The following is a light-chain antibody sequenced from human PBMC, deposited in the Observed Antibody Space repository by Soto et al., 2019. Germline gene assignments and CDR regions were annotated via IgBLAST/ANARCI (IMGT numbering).Light chain of an antibody. CDR1: SSDVGGYNY. V-gene: IGLV2-14*01. J-gene: IGLJ3*02. CDR3: SSYTNNNTPRV. CDR2: EVS. Sequence: QSALTQPASVSGSPGQSITISCTGTSSDVGGYNYVSWYQQHPGKAPKLMIYEVSNRPSGVSNRFSGSKSGNTASLTISGLHAEDEADYYCSSYTNNNTPRVFGGGTKLTVL.